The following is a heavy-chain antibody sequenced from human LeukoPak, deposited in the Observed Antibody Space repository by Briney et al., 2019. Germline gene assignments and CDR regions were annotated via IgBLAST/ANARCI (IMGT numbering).Heavy chain of an antibody. D-gene: IGHD7-27*01. CDR1: GYRFTSHW. CDR2: ISPGDSHT. J-gene: IGHJ4*02. V-gene: IGHV5-51*01. Sequence: GESLKISCKCSGYRFTSHWIAWVRQMPGKGLAWMGIISPGDSHTRYSPSFQGQVTISADKSISTAYLHWGRLKASDTAMYFCARRYWGLRMGGGYFFDYWGQGTLVTVPS. CDR3: ARRYWGLRMGGGYFFDY.